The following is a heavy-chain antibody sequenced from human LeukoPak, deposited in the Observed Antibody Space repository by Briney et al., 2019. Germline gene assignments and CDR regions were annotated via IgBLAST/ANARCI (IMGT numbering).Heavy chain of an antibody. CDR3: AKTNSSSWMDDAFDI. V-gene: IGHV3-23*01. D-gene: IGHD6-13*01. CDR1: GFTFSSYA. CDR2: ISGSGGST. J-gene: IGHJ3*02. Sequence: GGSLRLSCAASGFTFSSYAMSWVRQAPGKGLEWVSAISGSGGSTYYADTVKGRFTISRDNSKNTLYLQMNSLRAEDTAVYYCAKTNSSSWMDDAFDIWGQGTMVTVPS.